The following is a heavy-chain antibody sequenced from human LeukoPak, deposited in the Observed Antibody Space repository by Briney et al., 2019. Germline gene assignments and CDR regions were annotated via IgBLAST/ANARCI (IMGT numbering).Heavy chain of an antibody. Sequence: PGGSLRLSCAASGFTFSDYYMSWIRQAPGKGLEWVSYISSSGSTIYHADSVKGRFTISRDNSKNTLYLQMNSLRAEDTAVYYCAKEGAIVVVAADISAFDLWGQGTLVTVSS. D-gene: IGHD2-2*01. V-gene: IGHV3-11*04. J-gene: IGHJ4*02. CDR3: AKEGAIVVVAADISAFDL. CDR2: ISSSGSTI. CDR1: GFTFSDYY.